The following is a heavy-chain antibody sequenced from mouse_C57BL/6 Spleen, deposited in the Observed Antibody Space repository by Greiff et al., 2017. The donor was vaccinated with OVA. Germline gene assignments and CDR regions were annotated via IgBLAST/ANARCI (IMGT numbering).Heavy chain of an antibody. V-gene: IGHV5-6*01. Sequence: EVKLQESGGDLVKPGGSLKLSCAASGFTFSSYGMSWVRQTPDKRLEWVATISSGGSYTYYPDSVKGRFTISRDNAKNTLYLQMSSLKSEDTAMYYCARSYDYDGAWFAYWGQGTLVTVSA. J-gene: IGHJ3*01. CDR3: ARSYDYDGAWFAY. CDR2: ISSGGSYT. CDR1: GFTFSSYG. D-gene: IGHD2-4*01.